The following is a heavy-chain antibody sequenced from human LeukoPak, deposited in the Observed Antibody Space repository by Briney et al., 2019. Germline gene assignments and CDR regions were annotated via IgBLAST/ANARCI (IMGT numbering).Heavy chain of an antibody. V-gene: IGHV4-4*07. D-gene: IGHD3-16*01. CDR3: ARHGYTASHYFLDF. J-gene: IGHJ4*02. CDR2: IYTTGKT. CDR1: SGSINSYY. Sequence: PSETLSLTCTVSSGSINSYYWGWVRQPAGRGLEWIGRIYTTGKTDYNPSLKSRLTMSVDTSKRQFSLNLSSVTAADTAIYFCARHGYTASHYFLDFWSQGTLVTVSS.